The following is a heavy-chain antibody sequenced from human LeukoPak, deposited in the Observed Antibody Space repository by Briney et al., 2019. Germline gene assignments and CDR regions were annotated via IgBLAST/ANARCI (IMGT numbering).Heavy chain of an antibody. D-gene: IGHD6-19*01. CDR3: AKGYSSGWTPFDY. J-gene: IGHJ4*02. V-gene: IGHV3-23*01. CDR1: GLILRGHA. CDR2: IGDSGEIK. Sequence: GGSLRLSCAASGLILRGHAMSWVRQAPGKGLEWVSGIGDSGEIKRYADSVKGRFTISRDNFRNTIYLEMRSLRPEDTAVYYGAKGYSSGWTPFDYWGQGTQVTVHS.